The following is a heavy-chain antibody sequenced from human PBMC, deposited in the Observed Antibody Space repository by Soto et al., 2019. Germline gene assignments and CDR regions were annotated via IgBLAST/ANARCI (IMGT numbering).Heavy chain of an antibody. Sequence: GESLKISCKGSGYSFTSYWIGWVRQMPGKGLEWMGIIYPGDSDTRYSPSFQGQVTISADKSISTAYLQWSSLKASDTAMYYCARHYCSSTSCYYHFDYWGQGTPVTVSS. J-gene: IGHJ4*02. CDR1: GYSFTSYW. CDR3: ARHYCSSTSCYYHFDY. D-gene: IGHD2-2*01. CDR2: IYPGDSDT. V-gene: IGHV5-51*01.